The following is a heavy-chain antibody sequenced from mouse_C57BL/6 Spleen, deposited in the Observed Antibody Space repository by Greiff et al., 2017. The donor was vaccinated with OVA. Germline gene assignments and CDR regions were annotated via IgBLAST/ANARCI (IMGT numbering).Heavy chain of an antibody. CDR1: GYTFTDYE. D-gene: IGHD1-1*01. V-gene: IGHV1-15*01. CDR3: TYYYAWYFDV. Sequence: VQLQQSGAELVRPGASVTLSCKASGYTFTDYEMHWVKQTPVHGLEWIGAIDPETGGTAYNQKFKGKAILTADKSSSTAYMELRSLTSEDSAVYYCTYYYAWYFDVWGTGTTGTVSS. CDR2: IDPETGGT. J-gene: IGHJ1*03.